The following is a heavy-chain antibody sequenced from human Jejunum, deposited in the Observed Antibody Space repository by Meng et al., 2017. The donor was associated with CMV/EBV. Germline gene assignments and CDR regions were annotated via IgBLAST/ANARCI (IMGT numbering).Heavy chain of an antibody. Sequence: CAGSGFTVSSNYMSWVRQAPGKGLEWVAVIYAGGSAYYADYVKDRFTISRDNSKNTLYLQMNSLRAEDTAVYYCARGTIAAELFDYWGQGTLVTVSS. J-gene: IGHJ4*02. D-gene: IGHD6-6*01. V-gene: IGHV3-53*01. CDR1: GFTVSSNY. CDR3: ARGTIAAELFDY. CDR2: IYAGGSA.